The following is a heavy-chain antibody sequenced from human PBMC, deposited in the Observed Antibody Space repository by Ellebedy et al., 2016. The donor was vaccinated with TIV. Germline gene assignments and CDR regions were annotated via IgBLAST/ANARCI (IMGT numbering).Heavy chain of an antibody. V-gene: IGHV3-7*01. CDR2: VKQDGSEE. CDR3: ARDQWLGRAYYFDF. CDR1: GFSFSHYW. J-gene: IGHJ4*02. D-gene: IGHD6-19*01. Sequence: GESLKISCVASGFSFSHYWMAWVRQAPGKGLEWVANVKQDGSEENYVDSVKGRFSISRDNTKNSLYVQMNSLRPEDTAVYYCARDQWLGRAYYFDFWGQGTLVTVSS.